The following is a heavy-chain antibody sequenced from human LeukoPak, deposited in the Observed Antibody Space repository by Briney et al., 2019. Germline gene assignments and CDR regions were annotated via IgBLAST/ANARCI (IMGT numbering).Heavy chain of an antibody. J-gene: IGHJ4*02. D-gene: IGHD2-21*02. CDR2: IIPILGIP. V-gene: IGHV1-69*02. CDR1: GYTFTSYY. CDR3: ASGPQHSCGGGCYSDYFDY. Sequence: ASLNVSCKTSGYTFTSYYIHWVRQAPGQGLEWMGRIIPILGIPNYAQKFQDRVTIIADTSTSTAYMELSSLRSEDTAVYYCASGPQHSCGGGCYSDYFDYWGQGTLVTVSS.